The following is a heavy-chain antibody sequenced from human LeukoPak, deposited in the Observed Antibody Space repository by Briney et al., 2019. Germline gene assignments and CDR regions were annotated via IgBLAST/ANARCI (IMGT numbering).Heavy chain of an antibody. CDR1: GGSIRSGGYS. D-gene: IGHD4-17*01. CDR2: IYHSGTT. CDR3: AREGLSGDYDY. V-gene: IGHV4-30-2*01. Sequence: SQTLSLTCAVSGGSIRSGGYSWRWIRQPPGKGLEWIGYIYHSGTTYYNPSLKSRVTISVDRSKNQFSLKLSSVTAADTAVYYCAREGLSGDYDYWGQGTLVTVSS. J-gene: IGHJ4*02.